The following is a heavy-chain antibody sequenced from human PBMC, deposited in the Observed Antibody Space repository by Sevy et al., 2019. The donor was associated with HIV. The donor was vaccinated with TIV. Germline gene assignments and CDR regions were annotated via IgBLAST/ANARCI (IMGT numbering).Heavy chain of an antibody. J-gene: IGHJ4*01. CDR2: IKPDGSES. D-gene: IGHD3-16*01. Sequence: GGSLRLSCVASGFTFNNFWMAWVRQAPGKGLEWFANIKPDGSESNTVGSVKGRFTISRNNAKNSLYLQMNSLTAEDTAVYYCARDVGGGYFDYWGQGTLVTVSS. CDR1: GFTFNNFW. CDR3: ARDVGGGYFDY. V-gene: IGHV3-7*03.